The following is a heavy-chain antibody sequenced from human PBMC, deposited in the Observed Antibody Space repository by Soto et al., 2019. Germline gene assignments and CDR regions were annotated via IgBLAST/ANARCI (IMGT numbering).Heavy chain of an antibody. CDR3: ARRGSSSWYGY. CDR2: IYYSVST. Sequence: QLQLQESGPGLVKPSATLSLTCTVSGGSISSSSYSWGWIRQPPGKGLEWIGSIYYSVSTYYNPSLKSRVTISVDTSKNQFYLKLSSVTAEDTAVYYCARRGSSSWYGYWCQGTLVSVSS. V-gene: IGHV4-39*01. CDR1: GGSISSSSYS. J-gene: IGHJ4*02. D-gene: IGHD6-13*01.